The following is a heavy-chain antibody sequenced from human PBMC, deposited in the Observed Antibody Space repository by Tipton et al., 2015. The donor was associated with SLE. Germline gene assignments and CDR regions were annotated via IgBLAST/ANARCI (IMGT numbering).Heavy chain of an antibody. Sequence: LRLSCTVSGGSISSYYWSWIRQPPGKGLEWIGYIYYSGSTNYNPSLKSRVTISVDTSKNQFSLKLSSVTAADTAVYYCARFPHGWLNYWGQGTLVTVSS. D-gene: IGHD3-22*01. J-gene: IGHJ4*02. CDR3: ARFPHGWLNY. CDR1: GGSISSYY. V-gene: IGHV4-59*01. CDR2: IYYSGST.